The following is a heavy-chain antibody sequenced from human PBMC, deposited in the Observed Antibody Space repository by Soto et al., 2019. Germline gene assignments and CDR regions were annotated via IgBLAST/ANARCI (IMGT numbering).Heavy chain of an antibody. CDR1: GGSINSSSYF. J-gene: IGHJ4*02. CDR2: IYYSGST. D-gene: IGHD2-8*02. CDR3: ARSGVAYGVWDFDC. V-gene: IGHV4-39*01. Sequence: SETLSLTCSVSGGSINSSSYFWGWVRQPPGKGLEWIGSIYYSGSTYYNPSLRSRVTISVDTSKNQFSLKLSSVTAADTAVYYCARSGVAYGVWDFDCWGQGTLVTVSS.